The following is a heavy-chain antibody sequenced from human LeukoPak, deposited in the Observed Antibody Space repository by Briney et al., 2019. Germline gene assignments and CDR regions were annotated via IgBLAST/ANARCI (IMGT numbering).Heavy chain of an antibody. V-gene: IGHV3-30-3*01. CDR2: ISYDGSNK. CDR3: ARDSARGVQLTFDY. D-gene: IGHD5-18*01. J-gene: IGHJ4*02. Sequence: GGSLRLSCAASGFTFSSCAMHWVRQAPGKGLEWVAVISYDGSNKYYADSVKGRFTISRDNSKNTLYLQMNSLRAEDTAVYYCARDSARGVQLTFDYWGQGTLVTVSS. CDR1: GFTFSSCA.